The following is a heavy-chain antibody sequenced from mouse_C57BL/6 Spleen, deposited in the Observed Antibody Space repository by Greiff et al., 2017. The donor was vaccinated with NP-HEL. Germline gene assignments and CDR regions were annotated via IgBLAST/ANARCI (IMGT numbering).Heavy chain of an antibody. CDR3: ARVGLITTVVDWYFDV. J-gene: IGHJ1*03. D-gene: IGHD1-1*01. CDR1: GYSFTGYF. Sequence: VHVKQSGPELVKPGDSVKISCKASGYSFTGYFMNWVMQSHGKSLEWIGRINPYNGDTFYNQKFKGKATLTVDKSSSTAHMELRSLTSEDSAVYYCARVGLITTVVDWYFDVWGTGTTVTVSS. CDR2: INPYNGDT. V-gene: IGHV1-20*01.